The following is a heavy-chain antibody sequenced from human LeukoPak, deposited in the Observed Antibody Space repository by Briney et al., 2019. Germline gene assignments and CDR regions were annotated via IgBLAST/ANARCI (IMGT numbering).Heavy chain of an antibody. CDR2: ICYSWST. D-gene: IGHD2-8*01. V-gene: IGHV4-31*03. CDR1: GGSINSGGSY. CDR3: ARDNGDFRSIYYYMDV. Sequence: SETLSLTCTVSGGSINSGGSYWSWIRQHPGKGLEWIGCICYSWSTYYNPSLKSRVTLSLGTSKNQFSLKLSSVTAADTAVYYCARDNGDFRSIYYYMDVWGKGTTVTVSS. J-gene: IGHJ6*03.